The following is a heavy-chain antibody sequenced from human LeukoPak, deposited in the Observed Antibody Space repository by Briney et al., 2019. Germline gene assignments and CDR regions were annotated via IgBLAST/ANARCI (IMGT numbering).Heavy chain of an antibody. V-gene: IGHV3-74*01. J-gene: IGHJ4*02. CDR3: ARGYGSSGNEKIFDY. D-gene: IGHD6-19*01. Sequence: QTGGSLRLSCAASGFTFSSYWMHWVHQAPGKGLVWVSRINSDGSSTSYADSVKGRFTISRDNAKNTLYLQMNSLRAEDTAVYYCARGYGSSGNEKIFDYWGQGTLVTVSS. CDR2: INSDGSST. CDR1: GFTFSSYW.